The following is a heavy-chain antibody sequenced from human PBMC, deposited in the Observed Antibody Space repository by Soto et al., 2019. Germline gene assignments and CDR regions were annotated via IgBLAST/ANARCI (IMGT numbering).Heavy chain of an antibody. Sequence: GASVKVSCKASGYTFTSYGISWVRQAPGQGLEWMGWISAYNSNTKYGQNLQGRVTMTTDTSTSTAYMELRSLRSDDTAVYYCARNEYCSGGSCYSGRFAPWGQGTLVTVSS. CDR2: ISAYNSNT. CDR1: GYTFTSYG. V-gene: IGHV1-18*01. D-gene: IGHD2-15*01. CDR3: ARNEYCSGGSCYSGRFAP. J-gene: IGHJ5*02.